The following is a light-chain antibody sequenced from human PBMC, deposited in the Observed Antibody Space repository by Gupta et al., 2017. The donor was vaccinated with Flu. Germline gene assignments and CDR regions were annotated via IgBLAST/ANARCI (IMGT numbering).Light chain of an antibody. J-gene: IGLJ3*02. CDR3: AAWDDSLKAV. CDR1: SSNIGSNT. Sequence: QSVLTQPPSASGTPGQTDSISCSGSSSNIGSNTVDWYQQLPGTAPKLLIYNNNQRPSGVPDRFSGSKSGTSASLAISGLQSEDEADYFCAAWDDSLKAVFGGGTKLTVL. V-gene: IGLV1-44*01. CDR2: NNN.